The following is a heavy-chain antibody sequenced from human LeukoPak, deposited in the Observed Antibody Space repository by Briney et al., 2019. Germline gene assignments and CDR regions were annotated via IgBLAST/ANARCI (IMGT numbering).Heavy chain of an antibody. J-gene: IGHJ6*02. CDR3: ARDQVDDFYGMDV. Sequence: PSETLSLTCTVSGGSISSYYWSWIRQPPAKGLEWIGYIYYSGSTNYNPSLKSRVTISVDTSKNQFSLKLSSVTAADTAVYYCARDQVDDFYGMDVWGQGTSVTVSS. CDR2: IYYSGST. V-gene: IGHV4-59*01. D-gene: IGHD3-3*01. CDR1: GGSISSYY.